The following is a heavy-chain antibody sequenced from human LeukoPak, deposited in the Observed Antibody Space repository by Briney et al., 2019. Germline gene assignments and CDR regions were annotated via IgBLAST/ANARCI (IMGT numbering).Heavy chain of an antibody. J-gene: IGHJ4*02. D-gene: IGHD3-3*01. CDR2: ISYDGSNK. CDR3: ARGGGGVVIKSFPYY. V-gene: IGHV3-30*04. Sequence: GGSLRLSCAASGSTFSSYAMHWVREAPGKGLEWVAVISYDGSNKYYADSVKGRFTISRDNSKNTLYLQMNSLRAEDTAVCYCARGGGGVVIKSFPYYWGQGTLVTVSS. CDR1: GSTFSSYA.